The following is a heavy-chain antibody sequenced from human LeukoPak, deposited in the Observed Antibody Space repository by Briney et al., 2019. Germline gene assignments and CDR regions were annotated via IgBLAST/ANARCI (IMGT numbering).Heavy chain of an antibody. CDR2: ISPGGGPT. J-gene: IGHJ4*02. CDR3: AIRGSPMVRNY. D-gene: IGHD3-10*01. V-gene: IGHV3-23*01. Sequence: PGGSLRPSCAGSGFPFSSHGMNWVRQAAGKGLEWVSGISPGGGPTYYADSVKGRFTISRDDSKNTLYLQMNSLRAEDTALYYCAIRGSPMVRNYWGQGTLVTVSS. CDR1: GFPFSSHG.